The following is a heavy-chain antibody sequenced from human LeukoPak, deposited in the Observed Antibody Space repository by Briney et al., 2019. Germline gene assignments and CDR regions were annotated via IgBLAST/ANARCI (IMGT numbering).Heavy chain of an antibody. D-gene: IGHD1-26*01. CDR2: INWNGGST. Sequence: GGSLRLSCAASGFTFDGYGMSWVRQAPGKGLEWVSGINWNGGSTGYADSVKGRFTISRDNAKNSLYLQMNSLRAEDTALYYCARDRRSGSYYDAFDIWGQGTMVTVSS. CDR3: ARDRRSGSYYDAFDI. CDR1: GFTFDGYG. V-gene: IGHV3-20*04. J-gene: IGHJ3*02.